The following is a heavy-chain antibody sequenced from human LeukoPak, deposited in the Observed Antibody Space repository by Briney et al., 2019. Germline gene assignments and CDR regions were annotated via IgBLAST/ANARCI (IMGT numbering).Heavy chain of an antibody. CDR2: ISGSGGST. J-gene: IGHJ3*02. Sequence: GGTLRLSCAASGFTFSSYGMSWVRQAPGKGLEWVSAISGSGGSTYYADSVKGRFTISRDNSKNTLYLQMNSLRAEDTAVYYCAGPIVVVPAAIGDDAFDIWGQGTMVTVSS. CDR3: AGPIVVVPAAIGDDAFDI. V-gene: IGHV3-23*01. CDR1: GFTFSSYG. D-gene: IGHD2-2*01.